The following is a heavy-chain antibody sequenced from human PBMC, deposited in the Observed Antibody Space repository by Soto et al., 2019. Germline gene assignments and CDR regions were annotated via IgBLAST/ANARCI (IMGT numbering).Heavy chain of an antibody. CDR3: ARDGGYSYGFFY. D-gene: IGHD5-18*01. CDR2: MNPSNGNT. J-gene: IGHJ4*02. V-gene: IGHV1-8*01. CDR1: GYTYNSYD. Sequence: ASVEVSCTASGYTYNSYDISWVRQDTGQGLEWMGWMNPSNGNTDNAEKFQGRVTMTRDTSMSTAYMELRSLRSDDTAVYYCARDGGYSYGFFYWGQGTPVTVSS.